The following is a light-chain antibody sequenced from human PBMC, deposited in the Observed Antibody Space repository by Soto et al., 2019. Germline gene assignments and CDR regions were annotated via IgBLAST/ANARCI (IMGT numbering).Light chain of an antibody. J-gene: IGLJ2*01. Sequence: QSVLTQPASVSASPGQSITISCTVASNDVGGSDYVSWYQQHPGKAPKLIIYGVSNRPSGTSDRFSGSKSGNTASLTISGLQAEDETDYYCSSYTSSSTLLFGGGTKVTVL. CDR2: GVS. CDR3: SSYTSSSTLL. CDR1: SNDVGGSDY. V-gene: IGLV2-14*01.